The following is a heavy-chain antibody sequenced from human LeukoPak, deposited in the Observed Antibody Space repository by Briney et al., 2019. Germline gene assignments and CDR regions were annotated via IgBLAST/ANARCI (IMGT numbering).Heavy chain of an antibody. Sequence: PSETLSLTCAVYGGSFSGYYWSWIRQPPGKGLEWIGEINHSGSTYYNPSLKSRVTISVDTSKNQFSLKLSSVTAADTAVYYCARGKTVTNYYDYWGQGTLVTVSS. CDR1: GGSFSGYY. D-gene: IGHD4-11*01. V-gene: IGHV4-34*01. CDR3: ARGKTVTNYYDY. J-gene: IGHJ4*02. CDR2: INHSGST.